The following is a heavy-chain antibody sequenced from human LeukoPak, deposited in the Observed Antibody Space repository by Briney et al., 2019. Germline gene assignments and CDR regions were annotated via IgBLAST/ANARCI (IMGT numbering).Heavy chain of an antibody. CDR1: GGSISSSSYY. CDR3: AAYCSGGSCYSDSDY. Sequence: PSETLSLTCTVSGGSISSSSYYWGWIRQPPGKGLEWIGSIYYSGSTYYNPSLKSRVTISVDTSKNQFSLKLSSVTAADTAVYYCAAYCSGGSCYSDSDYWGQGTLVTVSS. J-gene: IGHJ4*02. V-gene: IGHV4-39*07. D-gene: IGHD2-15*01. CDR2: IYYSGST.